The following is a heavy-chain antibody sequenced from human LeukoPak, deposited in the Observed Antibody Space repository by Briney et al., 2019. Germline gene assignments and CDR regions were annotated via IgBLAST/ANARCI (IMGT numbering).Heavy chain of an antibody. CDR1: GVSISSAGY. D-gene: IGHD4-17*01. CDR3: ARVPPDYGDYVRAFDI. J-gene: IGHJ3*02. Sequence: PSETLSLTCTVSGVSISSAGYWSWIRQYPGKGLEGIGYIYFSGSTYYNPSLKSRVTISVDTSKSHFSLKLSSVTAADTAVYYCARVPPDYGDYVRAFDIWGRGTKVTVSS. CDR2: IYFSGST. V-gene: IGHV4-31*03.